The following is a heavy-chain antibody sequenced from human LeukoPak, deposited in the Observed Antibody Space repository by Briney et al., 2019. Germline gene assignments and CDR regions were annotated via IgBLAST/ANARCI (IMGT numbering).Heavy chain of an antibody. Sequence: SETLSLTCAVYGGSFSGYYWSWIRQPPGKGLEWIGSIYHSGSTYYNPSLKSRVTISVDTSKNQFSLKLSSVTAADTAVYYCARCVSSSLAWDDAFDIWGQGTMVTVSS. CDR2: IYHSGST. CDR3: ARCVSSSLAWDDAFDI. D-gene: IGHD6-13*01. CDR1: GGSFSGYY. V-gene: IGHV4-34*01. J-gene: IGHJ3*02.